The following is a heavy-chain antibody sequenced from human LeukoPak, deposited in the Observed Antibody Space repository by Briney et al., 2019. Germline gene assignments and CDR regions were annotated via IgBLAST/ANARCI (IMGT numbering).Heavy chain of an antibody. J-gene: IGHJ4*02. CDR1: GSSPNNYA. V-gene: IGHV3-33*06. Sequence: PGGSLRLSCAASGSSPNNYAMHWVRQAPGKGLEWVAVIWHDGLNKFYADFLKGRFTISRDFSKDTVYLQMSGLTVEDTAVYYSAKAGQRSYAEAFDSWGQGTLVTVSS. CDR2: IWHDGLNK. CDR3: AKAGQRSYAEAFDS. D-gene: IGHD3-16*01.